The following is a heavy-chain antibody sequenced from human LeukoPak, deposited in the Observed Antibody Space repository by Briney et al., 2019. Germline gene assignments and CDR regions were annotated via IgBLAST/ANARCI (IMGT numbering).Heavy chain of an antibody. CDR2: INPSGGST. CDR1: GYTFTSYY. CDR3: ARDRITMVRGVRSPLDP. Sequence: ASVKVSCKASGYTFTSYYMHWMRQAPGQGLEWMGIINPSGGSTSYAQKFQGRVTMTRDTSTSTVYMELSSLRSEDTAVYYCARDRITMVRGVRSPLDPWGQGTLVTVSS. V-gene: IGHV1-46*01. D-gene: IGHD3-10*01. J-gene: IGHJ5*02.